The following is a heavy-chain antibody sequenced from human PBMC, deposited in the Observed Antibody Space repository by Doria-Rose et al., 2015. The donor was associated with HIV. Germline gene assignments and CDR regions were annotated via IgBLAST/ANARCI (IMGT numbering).Heavy chain of an antibody. D-gene: IGHD3-3*01. Sequence: VQLVQSGGGLVQPGRSLRLSCVGSGFSFKSYAMHWVRLAPGKGLEWVAVISSDSGEQGNAVSAEGRFTISRDNAKKSVYLEMRSRRPEDTAFYYCAKAPIIGPKYYFYMDVWGKGTSVTVSS. V-gene: IGHV3-9*01. CDR2: ISSDSGEQ. CDR3: AKAPIIGPKYYFYMDV. J-gene: IGHJ6*03. CDR1: GFSFKSYA.